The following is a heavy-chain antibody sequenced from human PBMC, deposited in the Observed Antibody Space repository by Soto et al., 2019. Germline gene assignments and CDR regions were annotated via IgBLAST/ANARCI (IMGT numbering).Heavy chain of an antibody. V-gene: IGHV4-59*08. CDR3: ARHLVDDAFDI. CDR2: MYYLGST. Sequence: QVQVQESGPGLVKPSETLSLTCTVSGGSISSYYWSWIRQPPGKGLEWIGYMYYLGSTSYNPSLNSGVTMSVDTSKNQFSLTLSSVTAADTAVYYCARHLVDDAFDIWGQGTMLTVSS. CDR1: GGSISSYY. J-gene: IGHJ3*02.